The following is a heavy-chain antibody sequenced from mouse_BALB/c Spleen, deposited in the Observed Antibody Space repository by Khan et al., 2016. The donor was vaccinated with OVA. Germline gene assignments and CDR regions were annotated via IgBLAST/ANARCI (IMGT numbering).Heavy chain of an antibody. D-gene: IGHD2-1*01. CDR1: GYTLTSYW. CDR2: INPSNGRT. CDR3: ARLLINFDY. Sequence: QVQLQQPGAELVNPGASVNLSCRASGYTLTSYWMHWVKQRPGQGLEWIGEINPSNGRTNYNEKFKSKATLTVDKSSRKAYMQLSSPTSEDSAVYYCARLLINFDYWGQGTTLTVSS. J-gene: IGHJ2*01. V-gene: IGHV1S81*02.